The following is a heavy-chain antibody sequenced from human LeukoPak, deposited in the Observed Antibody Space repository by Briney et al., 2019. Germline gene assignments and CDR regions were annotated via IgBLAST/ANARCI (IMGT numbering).Heavy chain of an antibody. J-gene: IGHJ5*02. CDR3: APMGGIAAAGTIGKFDP. V-gene: IGHV1-18*01. Sequence: ASVKVSCKASGYTFISYGISWVRQAPGQGLEWMGWVSAFNRNTNYAQKFQGRVTMTEDTSTDTAYMELSSLRSEDTAVYYCAPMGGIAAAGTIGKFDPWGQGTLVTVSS. CDR1: GYTFISYG. CDR2: VSAFNRNT. D-gene: IGHD6-13*01.